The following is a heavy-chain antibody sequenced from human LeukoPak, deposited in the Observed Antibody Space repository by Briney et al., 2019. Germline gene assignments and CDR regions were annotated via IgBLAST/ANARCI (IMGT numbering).Heavy chain of an antibody. CDR1: GGTFSSYT. V-gene: IGHV1-18*01. CDR2: ISAYNGNT. J-gene: IGHJ5*02. Sequence: ASVKVSCKASGGTFSSYTISWVRQAPGQGLEWMGWISAYNGNTNYAQKLQGRVTMTTDTSTSTAYMELRSLRSDDTAVYYCARVTNENWFDPWGQGTLVTVSS. D-gene: IGHD2-8*01. CDR3: ARVTNENWFDP.